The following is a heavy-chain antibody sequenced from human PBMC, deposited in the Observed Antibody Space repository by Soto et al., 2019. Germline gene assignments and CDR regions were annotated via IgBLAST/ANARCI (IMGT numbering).Heavy chain of an antibody. J-gene: IGHJ5*02. CDR2: MDPGSGDT. D-gene: IGHD3-16*01. Sequence: ASVKVSSKASGYSFPNNYVSWVRQATGQGPEWMGWMDPGSGDTGYAQKFQGRVTMTRDISIATAYMELSSLRSDDTAIYYCARMETFVSLNWFDAWRQRSLVSVSS. V-gene: IGHV1-8*01. CDR1: GYSFPNNY. CDR3: ARMETFVSLNWFDA.